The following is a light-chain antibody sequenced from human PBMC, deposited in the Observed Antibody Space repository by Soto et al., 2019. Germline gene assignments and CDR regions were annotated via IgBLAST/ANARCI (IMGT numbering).Light chain of an antibody. CDR2: EVS. J-gene: IGLJ3*02. CDR3: ISYTSNTPGV. CDR1: SSDVGGYNY. V-gene: IGLV2-14*01. Sequence: QSALTQPASVAASPGQSITISCTGTSSDVGGYNYVSWYQQHPGKVPKLMIYEVSNRPSGVSNRFSGSKSGNTASLTISGLQAEDEADYYCISYTSNTPGVFGGGTKLTVL.